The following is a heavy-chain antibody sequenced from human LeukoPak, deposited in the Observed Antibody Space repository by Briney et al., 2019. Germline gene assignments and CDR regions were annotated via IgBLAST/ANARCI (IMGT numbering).Heavy chain of an antibody. Sequence: SGPTLVNPTQTLTLTCTFSGFSLSTSGVGVGWIRQPPGKALESLALIYWNDDKRYSPSLKSRLTITKDTSKNQVVLTMTNMDPVDTATYYCAHSYAWLRGDSNWFDPWGQGTLVTVSS. D-gene: IGHD3-10*01. J-gene: IGHJ5*02. V-gene: IGHV2-5*01. CDR2: IYWNDDK. CDR3: AHSYAWLRGDSNWFDP. CDR1: GFSLSTSGVG.